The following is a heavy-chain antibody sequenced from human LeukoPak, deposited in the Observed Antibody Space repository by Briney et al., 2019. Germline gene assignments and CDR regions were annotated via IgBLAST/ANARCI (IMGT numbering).Heavy chain of an antibody. Sequence: GGSLRLSCAASGCTFSSYVMHWVRQAPGKGLEWVAIISYDGSNEYYADSVKGRFTISRDNSKNTLYLQMNSLRAADTAVYYCARVVVSSGWYDFWGQGTLVTVSS. J-gene: IGHJ5*01. V-gene: IGHV3-30*04. CDR1: GCTFSSYV. CDR3: ARVVVSSGWYDF. D-gene: IGHD3-22*01. CDR2: ISYDGSNE.